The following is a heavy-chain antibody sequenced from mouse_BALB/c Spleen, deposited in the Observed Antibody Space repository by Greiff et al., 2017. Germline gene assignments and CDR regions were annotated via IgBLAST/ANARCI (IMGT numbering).Heavy chain of an antibody. CDR2: ISSGGST. V-gene: IGHV5-6-5*01. CDR3: ARGRDLYYAMDY. J-gene: IGHJ4*01. Sequence: EVKVVESGGGLVKPGGSLKLSCAASGFTFSSYAMSWVRQTPEKRLEWVASISSGGSTYYPDSVKGRFTISRDNARNILYLQMSSLRSEDTAMYYCARGRDLYYAMDYWGQGTSVTVSS. CDR1: GFTFSSYA.